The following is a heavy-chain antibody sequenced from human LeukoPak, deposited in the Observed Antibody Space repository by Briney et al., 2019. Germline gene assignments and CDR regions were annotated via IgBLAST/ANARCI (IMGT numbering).Heavy chain of an antibody. CDR2: MNDSGGT. D-gene: IGHD3-22*01. Sequence: SETLSLTCAVYDRSLSVYYYMCLRQFPGRGLEWIGEMNDSGGTNYNPSLKSRVNVSVHTSKNLCSLKVYSVTAAHTAISYCSRRVTVIYYLDLWGKGTTVTVSS. CDR3: SRRVTVIYYLDL. CDR1: DRSLSVYY. J-gene: IGHJ6*03. V-gene: IGHV4-34*01.